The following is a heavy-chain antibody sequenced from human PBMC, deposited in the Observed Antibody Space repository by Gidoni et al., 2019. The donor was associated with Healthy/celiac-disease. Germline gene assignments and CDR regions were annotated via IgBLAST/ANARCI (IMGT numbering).Heavy chain of an antibody. D-gene: IGHD3-22*01. V-gene: IGHV3-15*01. Sequence: EVQLVESGGGVVKPGGSLRLSCAASGSTFSNAWLSWVRQVPGKGLEWVGRIKSKTDGGTTDYAEPVKGRFTISRDDSKNTLYLQMNSLKTEDTAVYYCTTSVGNYYDSSGYYLFDYWGQGTLVTVSS. J-gene: IGHJ4*02. CDR1: GSTFSNAW. CDR2: IKSKTDGGTT. CDR3: TTSVGNYYDSSGYYLFDY.